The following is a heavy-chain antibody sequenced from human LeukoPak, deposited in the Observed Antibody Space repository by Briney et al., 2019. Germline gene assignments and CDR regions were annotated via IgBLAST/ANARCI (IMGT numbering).Heavy chain of an antibody. CDR2: ISSSSSYI. Sequence: PGGSLRLSGAASGFTFSSYSMNWVRQAPGKGLEWVSSISSSSSYIYYADSVKGRFTISRDNAKNSLYLQMNSLRAEDTAVYYCAREGVVAATPWFDPWGQGTLVTVSS. D-gene: IGHD2-15*01. CDR3: AREGVVAATPWFDP. V-gene: IGHV3-21*01. J-gene: IGHJ5*02. CDR1: GFTFSSYS.